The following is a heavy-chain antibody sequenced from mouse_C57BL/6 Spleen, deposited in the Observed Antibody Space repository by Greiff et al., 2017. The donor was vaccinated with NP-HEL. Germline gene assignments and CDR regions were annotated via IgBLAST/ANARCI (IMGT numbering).Heavy chain of an antibody. CDR2: INYDGSST. D-gene: IGHD1-1*01. CDR3: AREAFITTVVAHWYFDV. Sequence: EVKVVESEGGLVQPGSSMKLSCTASGFTFSDYYMAWVRQVPEKGLEWVANINYDGSSTYYLDSLKSRFIISRDNAKNILYLQMSSLKSEDTATYYCAREAFITTVVAHWYFDVWGTGTTVTVSS. V-gene: IGHV5-16*01. CDR1: GFTFSDYY. J-gene: IGHJ1*03.